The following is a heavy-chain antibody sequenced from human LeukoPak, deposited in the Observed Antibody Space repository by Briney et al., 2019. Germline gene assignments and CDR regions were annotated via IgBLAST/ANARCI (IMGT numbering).Heavy chain of an antibody. Sequence: ASVKVPCKASGYTFSSYAMTWVRQAPGQGLEWMGWISVYSGNTNYAQKFQGRVTMTTDTSTSTANMELRSLRSDDTAVYYCARDSGITNMFGGGRGSALEEPNDVFDIWGQGTMVIVSS. V-gene: IGHV1-18*01. J-gene: IGHJ3*02. CDR3: ARDSGITNMFGGGRGSALEEPNDVFDI. CDR1: GYTFSSYA. CDR2: ISVYSGNT. D-gene: IGHD3-16*01.